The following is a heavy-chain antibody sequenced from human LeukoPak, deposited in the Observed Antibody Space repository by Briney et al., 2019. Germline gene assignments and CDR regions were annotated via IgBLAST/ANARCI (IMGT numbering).Heavy chain of an antibody. CDR3: ARLDYYGSGIDY. CDR2: IYYSGST. V-gene: IGHV4-39*01. J-gene: IGHJ4*02. CDR1: GGSISSSSYY. D-gene: IGHD3-10*01. Sequence: SETLSLTCTVSGGSISSSSYYWGWIRQPPGKGLEWIGNIYYSGSTYYNPSLKSRVTVSVDTSKNQFSLKLSSVTAADTAVYYCARLDYYGSGIDYWGQGTLVTVSS.